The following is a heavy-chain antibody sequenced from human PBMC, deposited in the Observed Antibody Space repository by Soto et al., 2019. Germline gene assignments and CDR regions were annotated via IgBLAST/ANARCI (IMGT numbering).Heavy chain of an antibody. D-gene: IGHD3-10*01. J-gene: IGHJ5*02. CDR2: ISGSGGST. Sequence: GGSLRLSCAASGFTFSSYAMSWVRQAPGKGLEWVSAISGSGGSTYYADSVKGRFTISRDNSKNTLYLQMNSLRAEDTAVYYCAKDQSAITMVRGVGLFDPWGQGTLVTVSS. CDR1: GFTFSSYA. V-gene: IGHV3-23*01. CDR3: AKDQSAITMVRGVGLFDP.